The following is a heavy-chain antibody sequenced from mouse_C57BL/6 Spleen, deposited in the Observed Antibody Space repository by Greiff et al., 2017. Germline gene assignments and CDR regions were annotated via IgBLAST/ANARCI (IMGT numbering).Heavy chain of an antibody. CDR3: ARNYYYGSSYPYYAMDY. CDR2: IWTGGGT. J-gene: IGHJ4*01. CDR1: GFSLTSYA. Sequence: VHLVESGPGLVAPSQSLSITCTVSGFSLTSYAISWVRQPPGKGLEWLGVIWTGGGTNYNSALKSRLSISKDNSKSQVFLNMNSLQTDDTDRYYCARNYYYGSSYPYYAMDYWGQGTSVTVSS. D-gene: IGHD1-1*01. V-gene: IGHV2-9-1*01.